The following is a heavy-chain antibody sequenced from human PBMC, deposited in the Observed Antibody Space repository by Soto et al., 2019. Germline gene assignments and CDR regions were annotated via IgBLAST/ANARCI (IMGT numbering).Heavy chain of an antibody. CDR3: ARDGLLFSGPYRPSRFDY. J-gene: IGHJ4*02. D-gene: IGHD3-16*02. CDR1: GFKFSDYW. Sequence: GGSLRLSCAASGFKFSDYWMSWVRQAPGKGLEWVGNIKHDTSEAHYADSVKGRFTITRDNIKNFLFLQMNGLRSDDTASYYCARDGLLFSGPYRPSRFDYWGLGTLVTVST. CDR2: IKHDTSEA. V-gene: IGHV3-7*03.